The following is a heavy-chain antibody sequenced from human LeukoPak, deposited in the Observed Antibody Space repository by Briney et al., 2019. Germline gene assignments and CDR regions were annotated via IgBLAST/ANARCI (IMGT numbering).Heavy chain of an antibody. V-gene: IGHV3-48*03. CDR1: VFTFSSYV. Sequence: GWSLRLSCAASVFTFSSYVMSWVRQARGKGVEGVSYISSSGSTIYYAADVTGRFTISRDNAKNSLYLQMNSLRAEDTAVYYCAELGITMIGGVWGKGTTVTISS. CDR2: ISSSGSTI. CDR3: AELGITMIGGV. D-gene: IGHD3-10*02. J-gene: IGHJ6*04.